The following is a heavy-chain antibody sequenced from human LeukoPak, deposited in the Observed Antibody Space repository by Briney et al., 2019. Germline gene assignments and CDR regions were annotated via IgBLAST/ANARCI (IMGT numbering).Heavy chain of an antibody. V-gene: IGHV4-31*03. CDR2: ISYSGDS. Sequence: SQTLSLTCTVSGVPINSGGYSWTWIRQPPGKGLEWIGHISYSGDSNYNPSLKSRVTISADASKNQSSLKLTSVTAADTAVYYCARDFLQTSSPDAFDIWGQGTMVTVSS. CDR1: GVPINSGGYS. J-gene: IGHJ3*02. CDR3: ARDFLQTSSPDAFDI. D-gene: IGHD2/OR15-2a*01.